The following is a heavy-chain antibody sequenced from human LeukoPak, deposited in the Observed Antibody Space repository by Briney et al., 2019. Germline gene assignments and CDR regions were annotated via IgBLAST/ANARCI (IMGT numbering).Heavy chain of an antibody. Sequence: GGSLRLSCVASGFTFGKYWMSWVRQAPGKGLEWVANIKLDGGEKNYVDSVKGRFTISRDNTKNSLYLQMDSLRIDDAAVYYCARSGYGTSSYFDYWGQGTLVTVSS. V-gene: IGHV3-7*01. CDR2: IKLDGGEK. D-gene: IGHD6-6*01. CDR1: GFTFGKYW. J-gene: IGHJ4*02. CDR3: ARSGYGTSSYFDY.